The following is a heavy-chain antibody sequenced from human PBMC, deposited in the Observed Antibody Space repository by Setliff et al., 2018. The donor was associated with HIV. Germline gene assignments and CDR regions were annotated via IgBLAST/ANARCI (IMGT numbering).Heavy chain of an antibody. CDR1: GGSISSYY. Sequence: SETLSLTCTVSGGSISSYYWNWIRQTPGKGLEWIAYIYYNGNTNYNPSLKSRVTISVDTSKNQFSLKLSSVTAADTAVYYCARYCSGGSCHNWFDPWGQGTLVTVSS. J-gene: IGHJ5*02. V-gene: IGHV4-59*08. D-gene: IGHD2-15*01. CDR2: IYYNGNT. CDR3: ARYCSGGSCHNWFDP.